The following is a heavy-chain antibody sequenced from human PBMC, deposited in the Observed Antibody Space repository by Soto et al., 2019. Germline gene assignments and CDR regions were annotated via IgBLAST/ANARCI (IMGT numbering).Heavy chain of an antibody. V-gene: IGHV4-34*01. Sequence: SETLSLTCAVYGGSFSGYYWSWIRQPPGKGLEWIGEINHSGSTNYNPSLKSRVTISVDTSKNQFSLKLSSVTAADTAVYYCARANNPKLRYFLYWGQGTLVTVSS. CDR1: GGSFSGYY. CDR2: INHSGST. J-gene: IGHJ4*02. D-gene: IGHD3-9*01. CDR3: ARANNPKLRYFLY.